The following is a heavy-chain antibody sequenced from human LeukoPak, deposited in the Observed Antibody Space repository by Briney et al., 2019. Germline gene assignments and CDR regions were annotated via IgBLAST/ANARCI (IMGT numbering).Heavy chain of an antibody. CDR3: ARGGQGYNPHDY. Sequence: GGSLRLSCAASGFTFSSSAMSWVRQAPGKGLEWVSAISNNGGYTYYADSVEGRFTISKDNSKNTLYLQMNTLRAEDTAVYYCARGGQGYNPHDYWGQGTLVTVSS. CDR2: ISNNGGYT. CDR1: GFTFSSSA. V-gene: IGHV3-23*01. J-gene: IGHJ4*02. D-gene: IGHD5-24*01.